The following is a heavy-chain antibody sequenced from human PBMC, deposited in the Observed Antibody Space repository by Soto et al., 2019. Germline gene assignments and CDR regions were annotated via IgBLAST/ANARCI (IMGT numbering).Heavy chain of an antibody. J-gene: IGHJ4*02. CDR3: ASTLYSSSLDY. Sequence: QVQLVQSGAEVKKPGSSVKVSCKASGGTFSSYTISWVRQAPGQGLEWMGRIIPILGIANYAQKFQGRVTVTADKSTSTAYMELSSLRSEDTAVYYGASTLYSSSLDYWGQGTLVTVSS. CDR1: GGTFSSYT. D-gene: IGHD6-13*01. V-gene: IGHV1-69*02. CDR2: IIPILGIA.